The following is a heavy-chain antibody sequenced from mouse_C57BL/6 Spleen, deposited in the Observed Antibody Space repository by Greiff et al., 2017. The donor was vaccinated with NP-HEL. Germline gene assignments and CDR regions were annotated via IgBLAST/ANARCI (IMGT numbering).Heavy chain of an antibody. D-gene: IGHD2-10*02. J-gene: IGHJ3*01. Sequence: QVQLQQSGAELVRPGASVKLSCKASGYTFTDYYINWVKQRPGQGLEWIARIYPGSGNTYYNEKFKGKATLTAEKSSSTAYMQLSSLTSEDSAVDFCARGVWDAWFAYWGQGTLVTVSA. CDR1: GYTFTDYY. V-gene: IGHV1-76*01. CDR3: ARGVWDAWFAY. CDR2: IYPGSGNT.